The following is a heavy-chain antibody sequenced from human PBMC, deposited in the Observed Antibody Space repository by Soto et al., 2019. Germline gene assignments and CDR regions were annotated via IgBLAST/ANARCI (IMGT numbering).Heavy chain of an antibody. D-gene: IGHD3-22*01. Sequence: EVQLVESAGVLVQPGGSLRLSCAAAGFTFSTYWMSWFRQAPGKGLEWVANIKQDGSEKYSVDYVKCRFTISRDNAKKSLYLKMNSLRAEDTAVYYCGRAITMIVVVIGDYNYWGMEVWGQWTPVTVSS. V-gene: IGHV3-7*05. CDR1: GFTFSTYW. CDR2: IKQDGSEK. J-gene: IGHJ6*02. CDR3: GRAITMIVVVIGDYNYWGMEV.